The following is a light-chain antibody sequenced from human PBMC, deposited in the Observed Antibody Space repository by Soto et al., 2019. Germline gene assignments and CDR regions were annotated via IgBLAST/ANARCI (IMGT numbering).Light chain of an antibody. J-gene: IGLJ1*01. CDR2: DVS. CDR1: SSDVGGYNY. CDR3: CSYAGSYLPYV. Sequence: QSVLTQPRSVSGSPGQSVTISCTGTSSDVGGYNYVSWYQHHPGRAPKLMIYDVSKRPSGVPDRFSGSKSGNTASLTISGLQAEDEADYYCCSYAGSYLPYVFGTGNKLTVL. V-gene: IGLV2-11*01.